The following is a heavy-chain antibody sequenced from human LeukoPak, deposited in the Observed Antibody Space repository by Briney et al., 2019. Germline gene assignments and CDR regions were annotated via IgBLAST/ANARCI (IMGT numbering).Heavy chain of an antibody. V-gene: IGHV3-21*04. D-gene: IGHD3-3*01. CDR3: ARESRGAFGVVRHDAFDI. J-gene: IGHJ3*02. CDR1: GFTFSSYM. CDR2: IVGSGNYI. Sequence: PGGSLRLSCAASGFTFSSYMMNWVRQAPGKGLEWVSSIVGSGNYIYYADSLKGRFTISRDNSKNTLYLQMNSLRAEDTAVYYCARESRGAFGVVRHDAFDIWGQGTMVTVSS.